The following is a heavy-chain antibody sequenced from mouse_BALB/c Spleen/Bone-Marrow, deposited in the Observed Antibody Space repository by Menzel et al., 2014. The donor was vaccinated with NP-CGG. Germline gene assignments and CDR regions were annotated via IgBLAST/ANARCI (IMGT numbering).Heavy chain of an antibody. CDR2: ISYDGSN. Sequence: EVKLMESGPGLVKPSQSLSLTCSVTGYSITSGYYWNWIRQFPGNKPEWMGYISYDGSNNYNPSLKNRISITRDTSKNQFFLKLNSVTTEDTATYYCARGNYVDYWGQGTTLTVSS. CDR1: GYSITSGYY. J-gene: IGHJ2*01. CDR3: ARGNYVDY. V-gene: IGHV3-6*02.